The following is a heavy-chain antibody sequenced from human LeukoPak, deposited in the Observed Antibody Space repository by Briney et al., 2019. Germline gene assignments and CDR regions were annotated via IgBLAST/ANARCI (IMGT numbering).Heavy chain of an antibody. CDR3: ARDSLSGYYYDSSGYFDY. CDR1: GYTFTSYG. Sequence: GASVKVSCKASGYTFTSYGISWVRQAPGQGLEWMGWIGAYNGNTNYAQKLQGRVTMTTDTSTSTAYMELRSLRSDDTAVYYCARDSLSGYYYDSSGYFDYWGQGTLVTVSS. V-gene: IGHV1-18*01. J-gene: IGHJ4*02. CDR2: IGAYNGNT. D-gene: IGHD3-22*01.